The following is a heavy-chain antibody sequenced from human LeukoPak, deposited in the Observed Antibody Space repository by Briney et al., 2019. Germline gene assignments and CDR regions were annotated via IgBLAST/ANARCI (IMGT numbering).Heavy chain of an antibody. CDR1: GFTFGDYA. Sequence: PGGSLRLSCTASGFTFGDYAMSWVRQAPGKGLEWVAVISYDGSNKYYADSVKGRFTISRDNSKNTLYLQMNSLRAEDTAVYYCARVDYGDFSGAFDIWGQGTMVTVSS. J-gene: IGHJ3*02. CDR2: ISYDGSNK. V-gene: IGHV3-30-3*01. D-gene: IGHD4-17*01. CDR3: ARVDYGDFSGAFDI.